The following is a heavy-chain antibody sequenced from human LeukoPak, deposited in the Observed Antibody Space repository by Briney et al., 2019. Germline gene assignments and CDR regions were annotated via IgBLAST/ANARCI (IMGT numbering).Heavy chain of an antibody. CDR3: AVGVRGSGSYQIWGHAFDI. V-gene: IGHV1-8*01. J-gene: IGHJ3*02. Sequence: ASVKVSCKASGYTFTSYDINWVRQATGQGLEWMGWMNPNSGNTGYAQKFQGRVTMTRSTSISTAYMELSSLRSEDTAVYYCAVGVRGSGSYQIWGHAFDIWGQGTMVTVSS. CDR2: MNPNSGNT. CDR1: GYTFTSYD. D-gene: IGHD3-10*01.